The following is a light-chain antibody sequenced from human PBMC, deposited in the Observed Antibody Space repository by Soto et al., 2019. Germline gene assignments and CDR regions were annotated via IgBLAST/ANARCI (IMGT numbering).Light chain of an antibody. J-gene: IGLJ2*01. CDR2: EVS. V-gene: IGLV2-8*01. Sequence: QSALTQPPSASGSPGQSVAISCTGTSSDIGAYKFVSWYQQHPGKAPKLIIHEVSIRPSGVPDRFSGSKSGNTASLTVSGLLAEDEADYYCSLYAGSNNVVFGGGTKLTVL. CDR1: SSDIGAYKF. CDR3: SLYAGSNNVV.